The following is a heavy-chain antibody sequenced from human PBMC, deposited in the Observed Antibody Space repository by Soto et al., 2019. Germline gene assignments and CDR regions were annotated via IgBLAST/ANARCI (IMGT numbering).Heavy chain of an antibody. V-gene: IGHV3-15*01. CDR3: TDFAP. CDR2: VKSKDDGGTT. CDR1: RFTFSYAW. J-gene: IGHJ4*02. Sequence: PGGSLRLSCVTSRFTFSYAWMSWVRQAPGKGLEWVARVKSKDDGGTTDYAPPVKGRFSISRDDARTTLYLQMNSLTIEGTAIYYCTDFAPWGKRTWVTVSS.